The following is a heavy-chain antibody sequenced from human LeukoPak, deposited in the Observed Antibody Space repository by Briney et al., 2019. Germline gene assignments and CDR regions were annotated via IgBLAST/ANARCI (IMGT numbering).Heavy chain of an antibody. CDR3: ARHLTGGSGGYYQYYFDY. V-gene: IGHV5-51*01. CDR1: GYSFTSYW. CDR2: IYPGDSDT. J-gene: IGHJ4*02. Sequence: GESLKISCKGSGYSFTSYWIGWVRQMPGKGLEWMGIIYPGDSDTRYSPSFQGQVTISADKSISTAYLRWSSLEASDTAMYYCARHLTGGSGGYYQYYFDYWGQGTLVTVSS. D-gene: IGHD3-10*01.